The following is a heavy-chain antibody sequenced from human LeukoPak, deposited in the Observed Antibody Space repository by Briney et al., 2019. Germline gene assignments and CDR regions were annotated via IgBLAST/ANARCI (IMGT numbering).Heavy chain of an antibody. V-gene: IGHV4-59*01. J-gene: IGHJ6*03. CDR3: ARGLGSGGYYHGYYYYMDV. CDR2: IYYSGST. Sequence: SETLSLTCTVSGGSISSYYWSWIRQPPGKGLEWIGYIYYSGSTNYNPSLKSRVTISVDTSKNQFSLKLSSVTAADTAVYYCARGLGSGGYYHGYYYYMDVWGKGTTVTVSS. D-gene: IGHD3-22*01. CDR1: GGSISSYY.